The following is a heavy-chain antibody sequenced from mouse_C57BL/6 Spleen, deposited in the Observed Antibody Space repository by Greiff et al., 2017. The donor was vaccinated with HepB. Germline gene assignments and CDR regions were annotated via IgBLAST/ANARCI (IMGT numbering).Heavy chain of an antibody. V-gene: IGHV5-17*01. CDR1: GFTFSDYG. CDR3: AREGYDGYPMDY. Sequence: VQVVESGGGLVKPGGSLKLSCAASGFTFSDYGMHWVRQAPEQGLEWVAYISSGSSTIYYAVTVKGRFTISRDNAKNTLFLQMTSLRSEDTAMYYCAREGYDGYPMDYWGQGTSVTVSS. J-gene: IGHJ4*01. CDR2: ISSGSSTI. D-gene: IGHD2-3*01.